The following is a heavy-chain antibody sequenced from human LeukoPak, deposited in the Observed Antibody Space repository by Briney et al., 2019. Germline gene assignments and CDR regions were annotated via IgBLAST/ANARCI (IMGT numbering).Heavy chain of an antibody. CDR3: AREYYFDY. Sequence: SETLSLTCTVSGGSISSSNYYWGWIRQTPGKGLEWIGSIYSSGSTYYNPSLKSPFTISVDTSKNQFSLKLSSVTAADTAVYYCAREYYFDYWGQGTLVTVSS. V-gene: IGHV4-39*07. CDR2: IYSSGST. CDR1: GGSISSSNYY. J-gene: IGHJ4*02.